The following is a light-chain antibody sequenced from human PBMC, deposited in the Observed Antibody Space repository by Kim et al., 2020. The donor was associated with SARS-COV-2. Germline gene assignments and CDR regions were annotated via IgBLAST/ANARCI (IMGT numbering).Light chain of an antibody. Sequence: GKTGCITCKEDRLSSYAATWYQKTREQAALVINGNKNQRPAGPPRFSASSCGETAALTITGAQEADEAAYYCNTPGDSNNNEVFGGGTQLTVL. CDR3: NTPGDSNNNEV. CDR2: GNK. J-gene: IGLJ2*01. V-gene: IGLV3-19*01. CDR1: RLSSYA.